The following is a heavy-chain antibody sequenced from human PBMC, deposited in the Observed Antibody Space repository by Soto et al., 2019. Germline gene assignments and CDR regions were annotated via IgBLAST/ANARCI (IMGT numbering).Heavy chain of an antibody. Sequence: SETLSLTCTVSGGSISSGGYFWSWIRQHPGKGLQWIGYISSNGTTYYNPSLKSRVAISIDTSKNQFSLRLSSVTASDTAVYYCARHGPLTNNWNQLNCWGQGTLVTVSS. CDR3: ARHGPLTNNWNQLNC. D-gene: IGHD1-1*01. J-gene: IGHJ4*02. V-gene: IGHV4-39*01. CDR2: ISSNGTT. CDR1: GGSISSGGYF.